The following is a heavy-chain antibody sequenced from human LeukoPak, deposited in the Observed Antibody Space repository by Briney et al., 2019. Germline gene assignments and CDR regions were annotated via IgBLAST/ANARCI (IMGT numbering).Heavy chain of an antibody. CDR3: ARDQGSSCPGDY. CDR2: ISYDGSNK. D-gene: IGHD6-13*01. V-gene: IGHV3-30-3*01. CDR1: GFTFSSYW. J-gene: IGHJ4*02. Sequence: RPGGSLRLSCAASGFTFSSYWMSWVRQAPGKGLEWVAVISYDGSNKYYADSVKGRFTISRDNSKNTLYLQMNSLRAEDTAVYYCARDQGSSCPGDYWGQGTLVTVSS.